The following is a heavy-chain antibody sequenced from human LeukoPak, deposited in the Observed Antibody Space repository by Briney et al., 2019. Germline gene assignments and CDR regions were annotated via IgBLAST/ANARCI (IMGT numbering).Heavy chain of an antibody. D-gene: IGHD3-3*01. CDR3: ARDLATIFGVVIPRGSGWFDP. CDR2: IKQDGSEK. CDR1: GFTFSSYW. V-gene: IGHV3-7*01. J-gene: IGHJ5*02. Sequence: PGGSLRLSCAASGFTFSSYWMSWVRQAPGKGLEWVANIKQDGSEKYYVDSVKGRFTISRDNAKNSLYLQMNSLRAEDTAVYYCARDLATIFGVVIPRGSGWFDPWGQGTLVTVSS.